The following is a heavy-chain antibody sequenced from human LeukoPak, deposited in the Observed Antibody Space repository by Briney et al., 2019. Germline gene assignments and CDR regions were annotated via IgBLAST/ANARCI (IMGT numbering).Heavy chain of an antibody. CDR1: GGSFSGYY. Sequence: SETLSLTCAVYGGSFSGYYWSWIRQPPGKGLEWIGEINHSGSTNYNPPLKSRVTISVDTSKNQFSLKLSSVTAADTAVYYCARGRYDFWSGYYLVGIDYWGQGTLVTVSS. CDR2: INHSGST. J-gene: IGHJ4*02. CDR3: ARGRYDFWSGYYLVGIDY. V-gene: IGHV4-34*01. D-gene: IGHD3-3*01.